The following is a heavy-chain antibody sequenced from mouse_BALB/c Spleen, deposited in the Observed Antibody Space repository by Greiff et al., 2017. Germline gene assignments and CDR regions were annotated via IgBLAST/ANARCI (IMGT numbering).Heavy chain of an antibody. V-gene: IGHV1-54*01. CDR3: ARGGNYYFDY. CDR1: GYAFTNYL. Sequence: GQLVESGAELVRPGTSVKVSCKASGYAFTNYLIEWVKQRPGQGLEWIGVINPGSGGTNYNEKFKGKATLTADKSSSTAYMQLSSLTSDDSAVYFCARGGNYYFDYWGQGTTLTVSS. D-gene: IGHD2-1*01. CDR2: INPGSGGT. J-gene: IGHJ2*01.